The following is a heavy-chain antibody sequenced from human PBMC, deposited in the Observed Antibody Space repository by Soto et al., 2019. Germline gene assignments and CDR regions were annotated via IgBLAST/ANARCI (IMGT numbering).Heavy chain of an antibody. CDR2: IYPGDSDT. CDR3: ATSRSVTGNFDY. CDR1: GYNFVNSW. Sequence: GESLKISCKASGYNFVNSWIGWVRQMPGKGLEWMGIIYPGDSDTKYSPSFQGQVTMSADKSISTAYLQWTSLKASGTAMYYCATSRSVTGNFDYWGQGTLVTVSS. V-gene: IGHV5-51*01. D-gene: IGHD6-19*01. J-gene: IGHJ4*02.